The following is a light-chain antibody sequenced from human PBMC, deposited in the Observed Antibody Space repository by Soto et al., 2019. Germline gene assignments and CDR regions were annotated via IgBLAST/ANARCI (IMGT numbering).Light chain of an antibody. V-gene: IGKV3-15*01. CDR2: GAS. CDR3: QQYFEWPPMT. Sequence: VMTQSPATLSVSHGERATLSCWASETVATNLAWYQQKPGQAPRLLISGASTRAAGISDRFRGSGSGTEFTLTISSLRSEDSAIYYCQQYFEWPPMTFGQGTKV. CDR1: ETVATN. J-gene: IGKJ1*01.